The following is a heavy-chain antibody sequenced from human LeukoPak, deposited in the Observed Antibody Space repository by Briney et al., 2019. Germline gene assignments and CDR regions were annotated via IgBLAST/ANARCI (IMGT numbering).Heavy chain of an antibody. J-gene: IGHJ4*02. CDR1: GFTFDDYA. CDR3: ARGITGDY. V-gene: IGHV3-43D*03. Sequence: GGSLRLSCAASGFTFDDYAMHWVRQAPGKGLEWVSLISWDGGSTYYADSVKGRFTISRDNAKNSLYLQLNSLRAEDTAVYYCARGITGDYWGQGTLVTVSS. D-gene: IGHD1-20*01. CDR2: ISWDGGST.